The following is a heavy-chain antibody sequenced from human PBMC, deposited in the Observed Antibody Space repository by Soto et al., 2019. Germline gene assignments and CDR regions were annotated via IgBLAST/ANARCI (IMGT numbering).Heavy chain of an antibody. CDR1: GGSISSGGYY. CDR3: ARRSKRHVLLWFGELIEVWFDP. J-gene: IGHJ5*02. Sequence: SETLSLTCTVSGGSISSGGYYWSWIRQHPGKGLEWIGYIYYSGSTYYNPSLKSRVTISVDTSKNQFSLKLSSVTAADTAVYYCARRSKRHVLLWFGELIEVWFDPWGQGTLVTVSS. D-gene: IGHD3-10*01. V-gene: IGHV4-31*03. CDR2: IYYSGST.